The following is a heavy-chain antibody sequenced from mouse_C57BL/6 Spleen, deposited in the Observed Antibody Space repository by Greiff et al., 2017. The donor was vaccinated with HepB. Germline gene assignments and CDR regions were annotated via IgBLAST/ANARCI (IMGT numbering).Heavy chain of an antibody. CDR2: ISSGSSTI. CDR3: ARVSTMITTTGYYYAMDY. D-gene: IGHD2-4*01. CDR1: GFTFSDYG. J-gene: IGHJ4*01. V-gene: IGHV5-17*01. Sequence: DVQLVESGGGLVKPGGSLKLSCAASGFTFSDYGMHWVRQAPEKGLEWVAYISSGSSTIYYADTVKGRCTISRDNAKNTLFLQRTSLRSEDTAMYYCARVSTMITTTGYYYAMDYWGQGTSVTVSA.